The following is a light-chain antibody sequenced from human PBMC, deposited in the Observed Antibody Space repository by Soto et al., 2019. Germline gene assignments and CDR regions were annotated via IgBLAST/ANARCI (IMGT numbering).Light chain of an antibody. V-gene: IGKV3-20*01. J-gene: IGKJ1*01. CDR1: QSVSSRN. CDR3: QHYGNSFWT. CDR2: GAS. Sequence: EIVLTQSPGTLSSSPGERATLSCRASQSVSSRNLAWYQQKPGQAPRLLIYGASSRATGIPDRFSGSGSGTDFNLTISSLEPEDFAVYYCQHYGNSFWTFGQGTKVEIK.